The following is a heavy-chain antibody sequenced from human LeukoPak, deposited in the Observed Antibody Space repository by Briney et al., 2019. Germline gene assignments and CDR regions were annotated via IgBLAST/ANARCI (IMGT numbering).Heavy chain of an antibody. CDR2: IDYSGSS. CDR1: GDSISSFY. CDR3: ARGTLVMVYATLDY. V-gene: IGHV4-59*12. J-gene: IGHJ4*02. D-gene: IGHD2-8*01. Sequence: PSETLSLTCSVSGDSISSFYWNWIRQPPGKRLEWIGNIDYSGSSNYNPSLKSRLTISVDVSKNQFSLKLSSVTAADTAIYYCARGTLVMVYATLDYWGQGTLVTVSS.